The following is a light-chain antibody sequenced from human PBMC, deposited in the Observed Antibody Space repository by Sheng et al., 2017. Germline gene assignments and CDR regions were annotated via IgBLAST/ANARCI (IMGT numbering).Light chain of an antibody. CDR1: QGISNS. Sequence: DIQMTQSPSSLSASVGDRITITCRASQGISNSLAWYQQKPGRVPKLLISAASTLQSGVPSRFSGSGSGTDFTLTISNLQPEDVATFYCQKYNSALVTFGGGTKVEIK. J-gene: IGKJ4*01. CDR2: AAS. CDR3: QKYNSALVT. V-gene: IGKV1-27*01.